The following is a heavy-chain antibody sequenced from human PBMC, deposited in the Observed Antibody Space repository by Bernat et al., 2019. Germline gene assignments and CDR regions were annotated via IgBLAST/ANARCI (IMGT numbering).Heavy chain of an antibody. Sequence: QVQLVQSGAEVKKPGSSVKVSCKASGGTFSSYAISWVRQAPGQGLEWMGGIIPIFGTANYAQKFQGRVTITADESTSTAYMVLSSLRSEDTAVYYCARGDYGSGSWDYYYYYYMDVWGKGTTVTVSS. CDR1: GGTFSSYA. CDR3: ARGDYGSGSWDYYYYYYMDV. V-gene: IGHV1-69*01. CDR2: IIPIFGTA. D-gene: IGHD3-10*01. J-gene: IGHJ6*03.